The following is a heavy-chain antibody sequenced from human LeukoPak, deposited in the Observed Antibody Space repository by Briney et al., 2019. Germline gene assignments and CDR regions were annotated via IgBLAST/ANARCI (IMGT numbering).Heavy chain of an antibody. J-gene: IGHJ3*02. V-gene: IGHV3-9*03. D-gene: IGHD2-21*02. Sequence: PGRSLRPSCAASGFTFDDYAMHWVRQAPGKGLEWVSGISWNSGSIGYADSVKGRFTISRDNAKNSLYLQMNSLRAEDMALYYCAKGRGVVTAEGAFDIWGQGTMVTVSS. CDR1: GFTFDDYA. CDR3: AKGRGVVTAEGAFDI. CDR2: ISWNSGSI.